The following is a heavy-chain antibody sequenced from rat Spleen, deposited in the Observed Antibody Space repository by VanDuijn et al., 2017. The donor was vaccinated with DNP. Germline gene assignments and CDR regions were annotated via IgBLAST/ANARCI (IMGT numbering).Heavy chain of an antibody. CDR3: ARPHGTSGNWFAY. CDR1: GFSLTDYH. Sequence: QVQLKESGPGLVQPSETLSLTCTVSGFSLTDYHVHWVRQPPGKGLEWMGVMWSDGDRSYNSDLKSRLSISRATSKSQVFLKVNSLQTEETATYYCARPHGTSGNWFAYWGQGTLVTVSS. V-gene: IGHV2-32*01. CDR2: MWSDGDR. J-gene: IGHJ3*01. D-gene: IGHD1-7*01.